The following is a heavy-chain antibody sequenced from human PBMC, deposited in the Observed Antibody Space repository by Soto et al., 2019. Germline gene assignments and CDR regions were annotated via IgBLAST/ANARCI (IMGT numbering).Heavy chain of an antibody. J-gene: IGHJ6*03. Sequence: PGESLKISCKGSGYSFTSYWIGWVRQMPGKGLEWMGIIYPGDSDTRYSPSFQGQVTISADKSISTAYLQWSSLKASDTAMYYCARRVEGVVPAATHYYYYMDVWGKGTTVTVSS. V-gene: IGHV5-51*01. CDR2: IYPGDSDT. CDR3: ARRVEGVVPAATHYYYYMDV. CDR1: GYSFTSYW. D-gene: IGHD2-2*01.